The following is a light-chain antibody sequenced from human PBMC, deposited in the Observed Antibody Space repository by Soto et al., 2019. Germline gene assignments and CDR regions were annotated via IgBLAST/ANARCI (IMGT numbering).Light chain of an antibody. J-gene: IGLJ2*01. CDR3: TSYAVGINVV. CDR2: EDN. CDR1: SSDVGYNNY. V-gene: IGLV2-8*01. Sequence: QSALTQPPSASGSPGQTVTISCTGTSSDVGYNNYVSWYQQHPGNAPKLINYEDNKRPSGVPDRFSGSKSGNTASLTVSGLQAEDEAEYYCTSYAVGINVVFGGGTKLTVL.